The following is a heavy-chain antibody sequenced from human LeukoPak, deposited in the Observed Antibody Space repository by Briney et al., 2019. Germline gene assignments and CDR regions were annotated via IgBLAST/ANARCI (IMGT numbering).Heavy chain of an antibody. CDR1: GFTFSSYA. J-gene: IGHJ4*02. CDR2: ISYDGTNK. V-gene: IGHV3-30-3*01. CDR3: ASESDIVVVPAAILVY. D-gene: IGHD2-2*02. Sequence: GGSLRLSCAASGFTFSSYAMHWVRQAPGKGLEWVVVISYDGTNKYYADSVKGRFTISRDNSKNTLYLQMNSLRAEDTAVYYCASESDIVVVPAAILVYWGQGTLVTVSS.